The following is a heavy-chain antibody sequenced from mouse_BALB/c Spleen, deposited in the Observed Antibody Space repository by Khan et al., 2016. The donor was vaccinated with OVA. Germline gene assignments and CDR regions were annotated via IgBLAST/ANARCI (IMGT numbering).Heavy chain of an antibody. CDR1: GYTFTSYW. D-gene: IGHD2-1*01. CDR2: IFPGTGTT. CDR3: ARGYFGNYEFAY. Sequence: QVQLQQSGAELVKPGASVKLSCKTSGYTFTSYWIQWVQQRPGQGLGWIGQIFPGTGTTYYNENFKGKATLTVDTSSNTAYMQFSRLTSEDAAGYVCARGYFGNYEFAYWGQGTLVTVSP. J-gene: IGHJ3*01. V-gene: IGHV1S132*01.